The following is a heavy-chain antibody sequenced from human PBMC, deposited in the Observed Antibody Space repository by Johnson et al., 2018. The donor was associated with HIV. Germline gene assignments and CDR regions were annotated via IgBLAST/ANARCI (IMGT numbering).Heavy chain of an antibody. V-gene: IGHV3-23*04. CDR1: GFTFSTYG. CDR3: ARKKATVFSTTSTNYAFDI. J-gene: IGHJ3*02. CDR2: LGGSGANT. D-gene: IGHD1-1*01. Sequence: VQLVESGGGLVQPGGSLRMSCVASGFTFSTYGMHWVRQAPGKGLEWVSSLGGSGANTYYADSVKGRFTISRDNSKNTLYLQMNSLRGEDTALYYCARKKATVFSTTSTNYAFDIWGQGTMVTVSS.